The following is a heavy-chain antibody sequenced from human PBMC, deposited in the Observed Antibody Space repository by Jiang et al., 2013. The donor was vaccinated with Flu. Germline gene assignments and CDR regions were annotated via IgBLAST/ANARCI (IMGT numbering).Heavy chain of an antibody. Sequence: PGLVKPSETLSLTCTVSGGSISSSSYYWGWIRQPPGKGLEWIGSIYYSGSTNYNPSLKSRVTISVDTSKNQFSLKLSSVTAADTAVYYCARTIAAAFGSWFDPWGQGTLVTVSS. CDR3: ARTIAAAFGSWFDP. V-gene: IGHV4-39*07. J-gene: IGHJ5*02. D-gene: IGHD6-13*01. CDR1: GGSISSSSYY. CDR2: IYYSGST.